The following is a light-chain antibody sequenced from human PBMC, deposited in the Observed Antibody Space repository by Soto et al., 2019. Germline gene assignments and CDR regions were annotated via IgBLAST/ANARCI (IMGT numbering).Light chain of an antibody. CDR3: QQYNSYSRT. CDR1: QSISSY. CDR2: NAS. J-gene: IGKJ1*01. Sequence: DNQVAQSPSSLSASVGDRVTITCRASQSISSYLNWYQQKPGKAPKLLIYNASSLESGVPSSFSGTGSGTEFTLTISSLQPDDFATYYCQQYNSYSRTFGQGTKVDIK. V-gene: IGKV1-5*01.